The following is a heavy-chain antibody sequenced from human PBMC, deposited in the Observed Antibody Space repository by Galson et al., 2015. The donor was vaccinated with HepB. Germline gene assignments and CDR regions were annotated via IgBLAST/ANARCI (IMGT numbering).Heavy chain of an antibody. CDR1: GDSVSSNSAA. CDR2: TYYRSKWYN. D-gene: IGHD1-26*01. Sequence: CAISGDSVSSNSAAWNWIRQSPSRGLEWLGRTYYRSKWYNDYAVSVKSQITINPDTSKNQFSLQLNSVTPEDTAVYYCAIVSGSQDYYGMDVWGQGTTVTVSS. J-gene: IGHJ6*02. V-gene: IGHV6-1*01. CDR3: AIVSGSQDYYGMDV.